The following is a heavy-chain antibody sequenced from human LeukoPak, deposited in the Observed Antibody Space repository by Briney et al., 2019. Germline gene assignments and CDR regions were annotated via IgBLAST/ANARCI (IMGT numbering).Heavy chain of an antibody. CDR3: AAYCSGGSCYDY. CDR1: GFSVTNNY. CDR2: FYVGGAT. D-gene: IGHD2-15*01. V-gene: IGHV3-53*01. J-gene: IGHJ4*02. Sequence: PGGSLRLSCAVSGFSVTNNYMSWVRQAPGKGLEWVSVFYVGGATYYADSVKGRFTISRDNSENTLYLQMNSLRAEDTAVYYCAAYCSGGSCYDYWGQGTLVTVSS.